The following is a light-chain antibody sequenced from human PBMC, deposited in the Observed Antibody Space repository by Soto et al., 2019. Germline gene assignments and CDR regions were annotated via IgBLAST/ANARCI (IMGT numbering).Light chain of an antibody. CDR2: GAS. J-gene: IGKJ2*01. CDR1: QSVSSSD. CDR3: QQYGGSLFYT. V-gene: IGKV3-20*01. Sequence: EIVLTQSPGTLSLSPGDRATLSCRASQSVSSSDLAWYQQKPGQAPRLLIYGASTRATGIPDRFSGSGSGTDFTLTISRLEPEDFAVYYCQQYGGSLFYTFCQWTKLEIK.